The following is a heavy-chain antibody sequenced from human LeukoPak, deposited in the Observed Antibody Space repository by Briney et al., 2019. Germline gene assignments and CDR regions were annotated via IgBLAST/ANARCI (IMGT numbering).Heavy chain of an antibody. V-gene: IGHV3-21*06. J-gene: IGHJ5*02. CDR3: AREGRAYRYSSSWYPTPSWFDP. D-gene: IGHD6-13*01. CDR2: INSRSNDI. Sequence: PGGALRLSCVASGFSFSDYSMNWVRQAPGKGLEWVSSINSRSNDIYYADSVKGRFTISRDNAKNSLYLQINSLRAEDTAVYYCAREGRAYRYSSSWYPTPSWFDPWGQGPLVTVSS. CDR1: GFSFSDYS.